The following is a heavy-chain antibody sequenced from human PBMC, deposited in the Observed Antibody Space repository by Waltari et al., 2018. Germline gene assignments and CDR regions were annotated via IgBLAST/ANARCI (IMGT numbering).Heavy chain of an antibody. Sequence: QVQLQESGPGLVKPSETLSLTCTVSGGSISSYYWSWIRQPPGKGLEWIGYIYYSGSTNDNPSLTRRVTISVDTSKNQFSLKLSSVTAADTAGYYCAAYCSSTSCDGDYWGQGTLVTVSS. CDR1: GGSISSYY. CDR2: IYYSGST. V-gene: IGHV4-59*01. D-gene: IGHD2-2*01. J-gene: IGHJ4*02. CDR3: AAYCSSTSCDGDY.